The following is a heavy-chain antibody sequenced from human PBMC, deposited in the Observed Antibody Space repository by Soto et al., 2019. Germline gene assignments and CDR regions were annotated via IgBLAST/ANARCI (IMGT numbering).Heavy chain of an antibody. Sequence: PGGSPRLSCAASGFTFISYAMSWVRQAPGKGLEWVSAISGSGGSTYYADSVKGRFTISRDNSKNTLYLQMNSLRAEDTAVYYCAKGMRWLQSQYFDYWGQGTLVTVSS. V-gene: IGHV3-23*01. CDR1: GFTFISYA. D-gene: IGHD5-12*01. CDR3: AKGMRWLQSQYFDY. CDR2: ISGSGGST. J-gene: IGHJ4*02.